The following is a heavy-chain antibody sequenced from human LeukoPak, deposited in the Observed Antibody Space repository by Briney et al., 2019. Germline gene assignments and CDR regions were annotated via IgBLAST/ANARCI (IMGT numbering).Heavy chain of an antibody. J-gene: IGHJ6*03. CDR2: INHSGST. CDR3: ARDRITMVRGVIIMGYYYYYYMDV. V-gene: IGHV4-34*01. D-gene: IGHD3-10*01. CDR1: GGSFSGYY. Sequence: SETLSLTCAVYGGSFSGYYWSWIRQPPGKGLEWIGEINHSGSTNYNPSLKSRVTISVDTSKNQFSLKLSSVTAADTAVYYCARDRITMVRGVIIMGYYYYYYMDVWGKGTTVTVSS.